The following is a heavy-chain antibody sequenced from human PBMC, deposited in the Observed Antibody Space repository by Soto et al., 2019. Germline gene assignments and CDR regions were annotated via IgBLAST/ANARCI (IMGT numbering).Heavy chain of an antibody. CDR1: GFMFNNSA. V-gene: IGHV3-23*01. CDR2: VSDNGGSRGGT. Sequence: PGGSLRLSCTDSGFMFNNSAMTWVRQAPWQGLQWVASVSDNGGSRGGTYYADSVKGRFTISRDNSKNTLYLQLDSLTGADTAVYYCASAKAVVIAALGIWGQGTMVTVSS. CDR3: ASAKAVVIAALGI. D-gene: IGHD2-21*01. J-gene: IGHJ3*02.